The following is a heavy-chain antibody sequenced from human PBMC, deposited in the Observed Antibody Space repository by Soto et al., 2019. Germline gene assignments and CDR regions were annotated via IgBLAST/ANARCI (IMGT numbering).Heavy chain of an antibody. Sequence: LSLTCTVSGGSISSSYWSWIRQPPGKGLEWIGYIYYSGSTDYNPSLKSRVTISVDTSKNQFSLKLSSVTAADTAVYYCARAWQYSSGFFDYWGQGTLVTVSA. D-gene: IGHD6-19*01. J-gene: IGHJ4*02. CDR3: ARAWQYSSGFFDY. CDR1: GGSISSSY. V-gene: IGHV4-59*01. CDR2: IYYSGST.